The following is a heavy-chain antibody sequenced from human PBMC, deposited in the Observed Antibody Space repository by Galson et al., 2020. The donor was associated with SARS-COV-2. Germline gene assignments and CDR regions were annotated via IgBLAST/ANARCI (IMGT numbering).Heavy chain of an antibody. CDR1: GFTFSTYG. Sequence: TGGSLRLSCEASGFTFSTYGMDWVRQAPGKGLEWVVVIWYDGSNKYYADSVKGRFTISRDNSKNTLYLQMNSLRAEDTAVYYCARGSSSHAFDIWGQGTMVTVSS. V-gene: IGHV3-33*01. J-gene: IGHJ3*02. CDR3: ARGSSSHAFDI. CDR2: IWYDGSNK. D-gene: IGHD3-10*01.